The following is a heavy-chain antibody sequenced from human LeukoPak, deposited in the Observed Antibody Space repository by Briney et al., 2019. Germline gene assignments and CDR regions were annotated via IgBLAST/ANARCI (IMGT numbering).Heavy chain of an antibody. CDR1: GYTFTSYD. V-gene: IGHV1-8*01. CDR2: MNPNSGNT. J-gene: IGHJ3*02. Sequence: ASVKVSCKASGYTFTSYDINCLRQATGQGLEWMGWMNPNSGNTGYAQKFQGRVTMTRNTSISTAYMELSSLRSEDTAVYYCARAGPEVRDAFDIWGQGTMVTVSS. D-gene: IGHD1-1*01. CDR3: ARAGPEVRDAFDI.